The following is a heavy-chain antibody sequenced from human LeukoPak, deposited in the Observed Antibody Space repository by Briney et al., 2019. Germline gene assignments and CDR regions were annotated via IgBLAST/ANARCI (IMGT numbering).Heavy chain of an antibody. D-gene: IGHD4-17*01. CDR3: ARLTNGDYLGPDY. CDR2: LIPIFGPP. Sequence: GASVKVSCKASGGTFSNYSVSWVRQAPGQGLEWMGGLIPIFGPPNYAQKLQGRVTMTTDTSTSTAYMELRSLRSDDTAVYYCARLTNGDYLGPDYWGQGTLVTVSS. V-gene: IGHV1-69*05. CDR1: GGTFSNYS. J-gene: IGHJ4*02.